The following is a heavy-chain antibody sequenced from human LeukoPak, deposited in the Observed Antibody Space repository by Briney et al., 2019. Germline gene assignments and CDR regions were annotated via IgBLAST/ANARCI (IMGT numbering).Heavy chain of an antibody. CDR1: GFTFSDYY. D-gene: IGHD3-10*02. Sequence: GGSLRLSCAVSGFTFSDYYMSWIRQAPGKGLEWVSYISSSGSTIYYADSVKGRFTISRDNAKNSLYLQMNSLRAEDTAVYYCARDKGYSYYVYYYYYMDVWGKGTTVTVSS. CDR2: ISSSGSTI. V-gene: IGHV3-11*01. CDR3: ARDKGYSYYVYYYYYMDV. J-gene: IGHJ6*03.